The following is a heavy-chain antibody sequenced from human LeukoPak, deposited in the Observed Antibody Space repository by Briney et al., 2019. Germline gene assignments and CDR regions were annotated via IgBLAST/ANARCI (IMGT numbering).Heavy chain of an antibody. CDR3: AIGPSGYYDLDY. V-gene: IGHV3-72*01. D-gene: IGHD3-22*01. Sequence: PGGSLRLSCAAPGFTFSDHYMDWVRQAPGKRLEWVGRIRNKANSHTTEYVASVKGRFTISRDDSKKSLYLQMNSLKTEDTAVYYCAIGPSGYYDLDYWGQGILVVVSS. CDR2: IRNKANSHTT. CDR1: GFTFSDHY. J-gene: IGHJ4*02.